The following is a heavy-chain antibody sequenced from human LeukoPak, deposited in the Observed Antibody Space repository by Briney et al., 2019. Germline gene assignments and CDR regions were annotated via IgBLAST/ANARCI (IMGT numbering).Heavy chain of an antibody. J-gene: IGHJ4*02. CDR2: ITNNNGKT. Sequence: HPGGSLRLSCVASGFTVSRFAMSWVRHVPGRGLEWVASITNNNGKTYYADPVKGRFTISRDESENTVYLQMNSLRAEDTAVYYCAKDHPSSGWPTFEYWGQGTQVTVST. V-gene: IGHV3-23*01. CDR3: AKDHPSSGWPTFEY. CDR1: GFTVSRFA. D-gene: IGHD6-19*01.